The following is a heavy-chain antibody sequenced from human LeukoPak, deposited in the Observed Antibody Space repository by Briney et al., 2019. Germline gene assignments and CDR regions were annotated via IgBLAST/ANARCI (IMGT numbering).Heavy chain of an antibody. J-gene: IGHJ3*02. CDR1: GFTFSDYY. V-gene: IGHV3-21*06. CDR2: ISSTSSSSYI. Sequence: GGSLRLSCAASGFTFSDYYMNWVRQAPGKGLEWVSSISSTSSSSYIFYADSERGRFTISRDNAKNSLYLQMNSLRAEDMAVYYCARKEEDDAFDIWGQGTMVTVSS. CDR3: ARKEEDDAFDI.